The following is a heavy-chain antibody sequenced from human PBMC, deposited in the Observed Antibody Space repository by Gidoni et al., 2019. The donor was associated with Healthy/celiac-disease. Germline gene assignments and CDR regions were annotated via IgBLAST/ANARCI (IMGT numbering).Heavy chain of an antibody. D-gene: IGHD3-22*01. V-gene: IGHV1-69*06. Sequence: QVQLVQSGAEVKKPGSSVKVSCKASGDTFSGYAISWVRQAPGQGLEWMGGIIPIFGTANYAQKFQGRVTITADKSTSTAYMELSSLRSEDTAVYYCARAIFPSYYDSSGYYYFDYWGQGTLVTVSS. CDR2: IIPIFGTA. CDR1: GDTFSGYA. CDR3: ARAIFPSYYDSSGYYYFDY. J-gene: IGHJ4*02.